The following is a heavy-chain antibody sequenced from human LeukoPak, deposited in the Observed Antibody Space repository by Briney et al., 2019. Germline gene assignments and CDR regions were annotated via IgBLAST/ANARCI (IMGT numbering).Heavy chain of an antibody. V-gene: IGHV4-59*05. CDR2: IHYTGST. CDR3: AAFAGFIPA. CDR1: GDSITSHY. Sequence: PSETLSFTCTVSGDSITSHYWGWIRRPPGKKPEWIASIHYTGSTYFNPSFESRVAISVDTSNNQFSLKLSSVIAADTAIYYCAAFAGFIPAWGQGALVTVSS. J-gene: IGHJ4*02. D-gene: IGHD3-10*01.